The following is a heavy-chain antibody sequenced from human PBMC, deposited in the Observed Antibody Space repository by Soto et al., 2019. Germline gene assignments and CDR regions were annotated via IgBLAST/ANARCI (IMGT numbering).Heavy chain of an antibody. Sequence: SGGSLRLSCAASGFTFSSYAMHWVRQAPGKGLEWVAVISFDETNKYYADSVKGRFTISRDNSRNTLYLQMNSLRAEDTAVYYCARDDTTAAFDIWGRGTMVTVSS. J-gene: IGHJ3*02. CDR3: ARDDTTAAFDI. CDR2: ISFDETNK. V-gene: IGHV3-30-3*01. D-gene: IGHD1-26*01. CDR1: GFTFSSYA.